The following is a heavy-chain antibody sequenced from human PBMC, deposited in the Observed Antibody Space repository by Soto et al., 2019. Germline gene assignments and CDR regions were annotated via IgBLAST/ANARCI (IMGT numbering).Heavy chain of an antibody. D-gene: IGHD6-19*01. V-gene: IGHV3-49*04. CDR1: GFTFGDYA. CDR3: TREGIAVAGTVY. CDR2: IRSKAYGGTT. Sequence: GGSLRLSCTASGFTFGDYAMSWVRQAPGKGLEWVGFIRSKAYGGTTEYAASVKGRFTISRDDSKSIAYLQMNSLKTEDTAVYYCTREGIAVAGTVYWGQGTLVTVS. J-gene: IGHJ4*02.